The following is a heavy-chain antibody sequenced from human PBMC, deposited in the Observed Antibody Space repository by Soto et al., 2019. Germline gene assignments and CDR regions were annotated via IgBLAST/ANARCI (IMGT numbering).Heavy chain of an antibody. CDR2: ISSSSSYI. J-gene: IGHJ6*02. D-gene: IGHD3-10*01. CDR1: GFTFSSYS. Sequence: ESGGGLVKPGGSLRLPCAASGFTFSSYSMNWVRQAPGKGLEWVSSISSSSSYIYYADSVKGRFTISRDNAKNSLYLQMNSLRAEDTAVYYCAGTMVRGVIRWYYGMYVWGQGTTFTVSS. CDR3: AGTMVRGVIRWYYGMYV. V-gene: IGHV3-21*01.